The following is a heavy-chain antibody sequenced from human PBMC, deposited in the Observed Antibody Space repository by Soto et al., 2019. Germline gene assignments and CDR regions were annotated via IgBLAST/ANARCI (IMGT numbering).Heavy chain of an antibody. J-gene: IGHJ6*02. CDR3: AKDVEALARVGGMDV. V-gene: IGHV3-30*18. D-gene: IGHD6-6*01. CDR2: ISYDGSNK. CDR1: GFTFSSYG. Sequence: GGSLRPSCAASGFTFSSYGMHRVRQAPGKGLGWVAVISYDGSNKYYADSGKGRFTTSRDNSKNTLYLQMNSLRAEDTAVYYCAKDVEALARVGGMDVWGQGTTVTVSS.